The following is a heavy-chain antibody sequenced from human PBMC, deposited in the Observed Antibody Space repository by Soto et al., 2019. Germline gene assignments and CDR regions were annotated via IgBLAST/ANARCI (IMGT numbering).Heavy chain of an antibody. CDR1: GFTFSDYY. CDR3: AKGGYTFAYE. V-gene: IGHV3-11*01. J-gene: IGHJ4*02. CDR2: ISSSGRTR. Sequence: GGSLRLSCAASGFTFSDYYMSWIRQAPGKGLEWVPFISSSGRTRYYADSVKGRFTISRDNAKNSLFLQMTSLRADDTAVYYCAKGGYTFAYEWGQGALVTVSS. D-gene: IGHD5-18*01.